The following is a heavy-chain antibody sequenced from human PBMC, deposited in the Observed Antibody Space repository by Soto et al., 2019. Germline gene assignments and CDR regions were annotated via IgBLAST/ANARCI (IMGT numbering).Heavy chain of an antibody. J-gene: IGHJ6*02. V-gene: IGHV1-69*12. Sequence: QVQLVQSGAEVKKPGSSVKVSCKASGGTFSSSAISWVRQAPGQGLEWMGGIIPIFGTAEYARKFQGRVTITADESTSTDCMEVSSLRSEDTAVYYCASNGESYYYYGMDVWGQGTTVTVSS. D-gene: IGHD2-8*01. CDR3: ASNGESYYYYGMDV. CDR1: GGTFSSSA. CDR2: IIPIFGTA.